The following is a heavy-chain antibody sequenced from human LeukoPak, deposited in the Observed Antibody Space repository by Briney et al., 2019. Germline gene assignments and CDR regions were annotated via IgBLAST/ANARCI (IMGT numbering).Heavy chain of an antibody. CDR2: IYYSGST. Sequence: PSETPSLTCTVSGGSISSYYWSWIRQPPGKGLEWIGYIYYSGSTNYNPFLKSRVTISVDTSKNQFSLKLSSVTAADTAVYYCARNYYDFWSGYYTDYYYGMDVWGQGTTVTVSS. J-gene: IGHJ6*02. CDR1: GGSISSYY. V-gene: IGHV4-59*01. CDR3: ARNYYDFWSGYYTDYYYGMDV. D-gene: IGHD3-3*01.